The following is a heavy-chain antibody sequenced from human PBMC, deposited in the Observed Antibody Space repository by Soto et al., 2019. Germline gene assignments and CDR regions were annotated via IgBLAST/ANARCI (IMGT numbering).Heavy chain of an antibody. D-gene: IGHD3-22*01. V-gene: IGHV4-34*01. J-gene: IGHJ6*02. CDR2: INHSGST. CDR3: ARGDSSGYYPPYYYYGMDV. CDR1: GGSFSGYY. Sequence: QVQLQQWGAGLLKHSETLSLTCAVYGGSFSGYYWSWIRQPPGKGLEWIGEINHSGSTNYIPSIKIQVTKSVDTYHNQFSPKVGSGTAADTAVYYRARGDSSGYYPPYYYYGMDVWGQGTTVTVSS.